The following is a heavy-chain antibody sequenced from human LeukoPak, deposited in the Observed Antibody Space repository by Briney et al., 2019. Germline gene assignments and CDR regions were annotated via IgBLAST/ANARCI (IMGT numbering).Heavy chain of an antibody. J-gene: IGHJ3*02. CDR2: IYYSGST. D-gene: IGHD3-10*01. Sequence: PSETLSLTCTVSGGSISSGDYCWSWIRQPPGKGLEWIGYIYYSGSTYYNPSLKSRVTISVDTSKNQFSLKLSSVTAADTAVYYCARVQLWFGEFVYRYGALDIWGQGTMVTVSS. V-gene: IGHV4-30-4*08. CDR3: ARVQLWFGEFVYRYGALDI. CDR1: GGSISSGDYC.